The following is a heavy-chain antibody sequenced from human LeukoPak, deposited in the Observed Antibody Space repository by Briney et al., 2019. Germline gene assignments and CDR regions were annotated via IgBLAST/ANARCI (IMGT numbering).Heavy chain of an antibody. V-gene: IGHV5-51*01. Sequence: TGESLKISCKGSGYSFTSYWIGWVRQMPGKGLEWMGIIYPGDSDTRYSPSFQGQVTISADKSISTAYLQWSSLKASDTAMYDCARHRKAHYYYMDVWGKGTTVTVSS. CDR1: GYSFTSYW. CDR3: ARHRKAHYYYMDV. CDR2: IYPGDSDT. J-gene: IGHJ6*03.